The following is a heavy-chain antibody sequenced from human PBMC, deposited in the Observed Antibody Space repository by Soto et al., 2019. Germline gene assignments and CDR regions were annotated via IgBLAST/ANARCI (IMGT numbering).Heavy chain of an antibody. V-gene: IGHV4-30-2*01. CDR2: IYHTGST. CDR3: ARAWGGDCYYFDY. CDR1: GGSIISGGYS. J-gene: IGHJ4*02. Sequence: SETLSLTCAVSGGSIISGGYSWSWIRQPPGKGLEWIGYIYHTGSTYYNPSLKSRVTISVDRSKNQFSLNLSSVTAADTAVYYCARAWGGDCYYFDYWGQGTLVTVSS. D-gene: IGHD2-21*02.